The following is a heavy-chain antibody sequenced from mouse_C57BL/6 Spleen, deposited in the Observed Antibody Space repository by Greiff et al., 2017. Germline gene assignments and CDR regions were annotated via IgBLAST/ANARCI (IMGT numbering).Heavy chain of an antibody. CDR3: ARAYYGSSYGYFDY. J-gene: IGHJ2*01. CDR1: GYSFTDYN. Sequence: VQLQQSGPELVKPGASVKISCKASGYSFTDYNMNWVKQSNGKSLEWIGVINPNYGTTSANQNFKGKATLTVDQSSSTAYMQLNSLTSEDSAVYYCARAYYGSSYGYFDYGGKGTTLTVSS. CDR2: INPNYGTT. V-gene: IGHV1-39*01. D-gene: IGHD1-1*01.